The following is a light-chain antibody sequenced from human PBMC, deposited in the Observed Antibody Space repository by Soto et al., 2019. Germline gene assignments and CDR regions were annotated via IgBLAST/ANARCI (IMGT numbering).Light chain of an antibody. Sequence: DIQMTQSPSSLSPSVGDKVTITCRASQDIRNYLNWYQQKPGKAPKVLIFGASSLYTGVPKRFSGSGFGTEFTPTISGLQPEDFATYFCQQSFTTHWTFGQGTK. V-gene: IGKV1-39*01. J-gene: IGKJ1*01. CDR1: QDIRNY. CDR3: QQSFTTHWT. CDR2: GAS.